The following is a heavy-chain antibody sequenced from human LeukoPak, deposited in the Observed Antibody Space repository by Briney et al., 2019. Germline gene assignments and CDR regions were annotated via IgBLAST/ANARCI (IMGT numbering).Heavy chain of an antibody. V-gene: IGHV3-23*01. CDR3: AKDGRQKMVRGVIITS. J-gene: IGHJ4*02. CDR1: GFTFSSYA. Sequence: GGSLRLSCAASGFTFSSYAMSWVRQAPGKGLEWVSAISGSSGSTYYADSVKGRFTISRDNSKNTLYLQMNSLRAEDTAVYYCAKDGRQKMVRGVIITSWGQGTLVTVSS. D-gene: IGHD3-10*01. CDR2: ISGSSGST.